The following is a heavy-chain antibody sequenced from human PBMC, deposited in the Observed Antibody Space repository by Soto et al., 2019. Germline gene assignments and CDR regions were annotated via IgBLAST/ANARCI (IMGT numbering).Heavy chain of an antibody. Sequence: SVKVSCKASGGTFSSYTISWVRQAPGQGLEWMGRIIPILGIANYAQKFQGRVTITADKSTSTAYMELSSLRSEDTAVYYCAIQIAAAGTRLDYWGQGTLVTVSS. CDR2: IIPILGIA. CDR3: AIQIAAAGTRLDY. J-gene: IGHJ4*02. V-gene: IGHV1-69*02. D-gene: IGHD6-13*01. CDR1: GGTFSSYT.